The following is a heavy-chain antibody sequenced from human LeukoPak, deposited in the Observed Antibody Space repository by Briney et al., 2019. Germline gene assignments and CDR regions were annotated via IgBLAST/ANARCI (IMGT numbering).Heavy chain of an antibody. CDR3: ARSTSGYEIDY. J-gene: IGHJ4*02. D-gene: IGHD5-12*01. CDR1: GGSISGYF. CDR2: MYYSGST. Sequence: PSEPLSLTCTVSGGSISGYFWSWIRQPPGKGLEWIGYMYYSGSTNYNPSLKSRVTISVDTSKNQFSLKLSSVTAADTAVYYCARSTSGYEIDYWAREPWSPSPQ. V-gene: IGHV4-59*01.